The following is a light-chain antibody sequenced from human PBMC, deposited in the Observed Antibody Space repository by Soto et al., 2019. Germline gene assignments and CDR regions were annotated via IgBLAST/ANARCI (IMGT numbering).Light chain of an antibody. CDR3: CSYAGSSTFYF. V-gene: IGLV2-23*02. CDR2: EVS. CDR1: NSDVGSYNL. J-gene: IGLJ1*01. Sequence: QSVVTQPGSVARSPGQSITISCTGNNSDVGSYNLVSWYQQNPGKAPKLMLSEVSKWPSGVSNRFSGSKSGNTASLTISGLQAEDEADYYCCSYAGSSTFYFFGTGTKVTV.